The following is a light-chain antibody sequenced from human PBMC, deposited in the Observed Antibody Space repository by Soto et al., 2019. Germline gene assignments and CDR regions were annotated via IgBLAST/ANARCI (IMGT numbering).Light chain of an antibody. Sequence: QSVVTQPPSASGTPGQRVTISCSGSSSNIGGNTVNWYQQLPGTAPKLLIYNNNQRPSGVPDRFSDSKSGTSASLAISGLQSDDEADYYCASWDDSLNGGVFGGGTKLTVL. CDR2: NNN. CDR3: ASWDDSLNGGV. J-gene: IGLJ3*02. CDR1: SSNIGGNT. V-gene: IGLV1-44*01.